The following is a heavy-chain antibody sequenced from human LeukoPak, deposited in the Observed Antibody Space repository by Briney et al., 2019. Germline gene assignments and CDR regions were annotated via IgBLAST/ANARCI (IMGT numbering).Heavy chain of an antibody. D-gene: IGHD5-18*01. CDR2: ITGSGGAT. CDR1: GFAFSTYA. J-gene: IGHJ3*02. V-gene: IGHV3-23*01. Sequence: GGSLRLSCAASGFAFSTYAVNWVRQAPGKGLEWVSAITGSGGATYYADSVKGRFTISRDNSKNTLYLQMSSLRAEDTAVYYCARGGRGSRAFDIWGQGTMVTVSS. CDR3: ARGGRGSRAFDI.